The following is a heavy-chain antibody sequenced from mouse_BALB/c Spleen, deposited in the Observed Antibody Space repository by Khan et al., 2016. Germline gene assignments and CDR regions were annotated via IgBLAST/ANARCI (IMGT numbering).Heavy chain of an antibody. CDR2: ISSGSSAI. CDR3: GRGDY. CDR1: GFTFSSFG. V-gene: IGHV5-17*02. J-gene: IGHJ2*01. Sequence: EVELVESGGGLVQPGGSRKLSCAAPGFTFSSFGMHWVRQAPEKGLEWVAFISSGSSAIYYADTVKGRFTISRDNPKNTLFLQMTSLRSEDTAMYYCGRGDYWGQGTTLTVSS.